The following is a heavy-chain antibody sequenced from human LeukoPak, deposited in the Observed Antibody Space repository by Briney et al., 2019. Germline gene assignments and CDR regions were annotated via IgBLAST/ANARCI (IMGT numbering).Heavy chain of an antibody. CDR1: GFTFSSYA. J-gene: IGHJ4*02. CDR2: ISYDGSNK. CDR3: AVGYCSGGSCYFVY. D-gene: IGHD2-15*01. V-gene: IGHV3-30*04. Sequence: GGSLRLSCAASGFTFSSYAMHWVRQAPGKGLEWVAVISYDGSNKYYADSVKGRFTISRDNSKNTLYLQMNSLRAEDTAVYYCAVGYCSGGSCYFVYWGQGTQVTVSS.